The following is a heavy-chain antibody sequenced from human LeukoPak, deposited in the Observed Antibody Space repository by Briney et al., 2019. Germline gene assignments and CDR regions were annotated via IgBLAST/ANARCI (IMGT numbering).Heavy chain of an antibody. CDR2: VYYGRSP. V-gene: IGHV4-39*02. Sequence: SETLSLTRTVSGDSISRSTYYWAWIRQPPGKGLEWIGSVYYGRSPYFNPSLESRATISVDTSKNHFSLKMSSVTAADTAVYYCARSSGTGTFSYWGQGTLVTVSS. D-gene: IGHD6-25*01. CDR3: ARSSGTGTFSY. J-gene: IGHJ4*02. CDR1: GDSISRSTYY.